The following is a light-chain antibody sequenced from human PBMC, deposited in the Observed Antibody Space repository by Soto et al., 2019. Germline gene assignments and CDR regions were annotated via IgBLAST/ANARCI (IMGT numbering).Light chain of an antibody. CDR1: SSDVGFYNY. CDR2: EVD. V-gene: IGLV2-14*01. Sequence: QSVLTQPASVSGSPGQAITISCTGTSSDVGFYNYVSWYRQQHPGKAPKLTIYEVDNRPSGVSIRFSGSKSGTTASLTISMLQAEDEADYYCAAWDDSLNGRYVFGTGTKVTV. J-gene: IGLJ1*01. CDR3: AAWDDSLNGRYV.